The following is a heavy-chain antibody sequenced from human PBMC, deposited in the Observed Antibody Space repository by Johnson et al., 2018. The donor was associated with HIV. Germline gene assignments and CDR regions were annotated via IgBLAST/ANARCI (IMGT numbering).Heavy chain of an antibody. CDR1: GFTFSRCG. V-gene: IGHV3-30*02. Sequence: VQLVESGGGVVQPGGSLRLSCAASGFTFSRCGMHWVRQAPGKGLEWVAFIRYDGSDEHYVDSVKGRLTISRDNSKNTLYLQMNSLRAEDTAVYYCARDPEGAPPLGAFDIWGQGTMVTVSS. J-gene: IGHJ3*02. CDR3: ARDPEGAPPLGAFDI. CDR2: IRYDGSDE. D-gene: IGHD1-26*01.